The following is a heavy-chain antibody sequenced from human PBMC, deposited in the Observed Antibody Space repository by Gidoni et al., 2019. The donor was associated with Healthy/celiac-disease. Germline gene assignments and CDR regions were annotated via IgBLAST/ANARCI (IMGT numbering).Heavy chain of an antibody. Sequence: EVQLLESGGGLVQPGGSLRLSCAASGFTFSSSAMSWGRQAPGKGLEWVSAISGSGGSTYYADSVKGRFTISRDNSKNTLYLQMNSLRAEDTAVYYCANWGVWELLPHDYWGQGTLVTVSS. D-gene: IGHD1-26*01. CDR3: ANWGVWELLPHDY. CDR2: ISGSGGST. CDR1: GFTFSSSA. V-gene: IGHV3-23*01. J-gene: IGHJ4*02.